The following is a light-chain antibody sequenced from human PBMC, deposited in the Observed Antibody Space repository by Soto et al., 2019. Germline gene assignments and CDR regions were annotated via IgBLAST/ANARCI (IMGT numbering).Light chain of an antibody. V-gene: IGLV2-14*01. CDR2: EAS. CDR3: GSYTISSLYV. J-gene: IGLJ1*01. Sequence: QSVLTQPASVSGSDGQSITISCTGTSSDIGGHHVVSWYQQRPGTVPKLVLYEASNRPSGVSNRFSGSKSGNTASLTNSGLHADDEADYDCGSYTISSLYVFGTGTKLTVL. CDR1: SSDIGGHHV.